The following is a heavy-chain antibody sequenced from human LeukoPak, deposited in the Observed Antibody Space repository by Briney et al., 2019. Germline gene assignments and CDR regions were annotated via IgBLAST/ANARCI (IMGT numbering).Heavy chain of an antibody. V-gene: IGHV5-51*01. Sequence: GESLKISCKGSGYSFTNYWIGWVRQMPGKGLEWMGIIYPTDSDTRYRPSFQGQVTMPVDRSTNTAYLQWSSLKASDTAMYYCARHDLTGSYFDFWGQGTLVTVSS. CDR2: IYPTDSDT. CDR1: GYSFTNYW. D-gene: IGHD7-27*01. CDR3: ARHDLTGSYFDF. J-gene: IGHJ4*02.